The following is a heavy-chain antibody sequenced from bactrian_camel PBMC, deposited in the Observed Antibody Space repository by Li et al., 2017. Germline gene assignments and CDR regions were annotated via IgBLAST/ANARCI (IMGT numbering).Heavy chain of an antibody. J-gene: IGHJ4*01. D-gene: IGHD5*01. CDR1: GATAGRHC. V-gene: IGHV3S1*01. Sequence: HVQLVESGGGSVRTGGSLRLSCAASGATAGRHCMAWFRQVPGKERETVASIRTGYPFTSDYHASVEGRFTISQDNAKNTLYLQMNSLKPEDTAMYYCAKDHIPNYMGWVPPPSVRPVGYNYWGQGTQVTVS. CDR3: AKDHIPNYMGWVPPPSVRPVGYNY. CDR2: IRTGYPFTS.